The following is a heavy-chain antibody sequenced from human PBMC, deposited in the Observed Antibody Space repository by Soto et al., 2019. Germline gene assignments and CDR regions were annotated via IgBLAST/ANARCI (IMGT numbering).Heavy chain of an antibody. CDR1: GGTFSSYA. V-gene: IGHV1-69*13. J-gene: IGHJ5*02. CDR3: ASYYYDSSGYYNWFDP. CDR2: IIPIFGTA. D-gene: IGHD3-22*01. Sequence: GASVKVSCKASGGTFSSYAISRVRQAPGQGLEWMGGIIPIFGTANYAQKFQGRVTITADESTSTACMELSSLRSEDTAVYYCASYYYDSSGYYNWFDPWGQGTLVTVSS.